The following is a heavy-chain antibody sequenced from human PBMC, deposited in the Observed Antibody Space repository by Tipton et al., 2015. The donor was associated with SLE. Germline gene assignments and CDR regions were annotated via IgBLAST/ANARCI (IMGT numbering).Heavy chain of an antibody. CDR1: GGSISSHY. CDR2: IYYSGST. CDR3: ARDGREYFDY. J-gene: IGHJ4*02. V-gene: IGHV4-59*11. D-gene: IGHD1-1*01. Sequence: TLSLTCTVSGGSISSHYWSWIRQPPGKGLEWIGYIYYSGSTNYNPSLKSRVTISVDTSKNQFSLKLSSVTAADTAVYYCARDGREYFDYWGQGTLVTVSS.